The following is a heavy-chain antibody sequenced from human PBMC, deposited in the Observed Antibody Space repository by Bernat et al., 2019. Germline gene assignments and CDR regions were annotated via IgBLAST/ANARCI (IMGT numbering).Heavy chain of an antibody. D-gene: IGHD4-11*01. J-gene: IGHJ4*02. CDR1: GFTFSSYG. V-gene: IGHV3-33*01. CDR3: ARAGFSGGYSNASFAY. Sequence: QVQLVESGGGVVQPGRFLRLSCAASGFTFSSYGMHWVRQAPGKGLEWVAVIWYDGSNKYYADSVKGRFTISRDNSKNTLYLQMNSLRAEDTAVYYCARAGFSGGYSNASFAYWGQGTLVTVSS. CDR2: IWYDGSNK.